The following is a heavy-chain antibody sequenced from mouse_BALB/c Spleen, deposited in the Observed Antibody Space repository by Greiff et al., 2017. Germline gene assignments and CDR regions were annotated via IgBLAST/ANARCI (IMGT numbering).Heavy chain of an antibody. Sequence: DVMLVESGGGLVQPGGSLKLSCAASGFTFSSYGMSWVRQTPDKRLELVATINSNGGSTYYPDSVKGRFTISRDNAKNTLYLQMSSLKSEDTAMYYCARERSYDDYFDYWGQGTTLTVSS. D-gene: IGHD2-12*01. CDR3: ARERSYDDYFDY. V-gene: IGHV5-6-3*01. J-gene: IGHJ2*01. CDR2: INSNGGST. CDR1: GFTFSSYG.